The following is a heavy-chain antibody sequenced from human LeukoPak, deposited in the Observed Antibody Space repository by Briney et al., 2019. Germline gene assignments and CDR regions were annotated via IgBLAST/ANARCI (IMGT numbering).Heavy chain of an antibody. V-gene: IGHV1-69*06. CDR1: GGTFSSYA. J-gene: IGHJ3*02. Sequence: SVKVSCKASGGTFSSYAISWVRRAPGQGLEWMGGIIPIFGTANYAQKFQGRVTITADKSTSTAYMELSSLRSEDTAVYYCARHSSWHDAFDIWGQGTMVTVSS. D-gene: IGHD6-13*01. CDR2: IIPIFGTA. CDR3: ARHSSWHDAFDI.